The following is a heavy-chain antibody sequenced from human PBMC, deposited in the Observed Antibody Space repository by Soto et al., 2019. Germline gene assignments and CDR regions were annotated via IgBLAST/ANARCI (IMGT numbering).Heavy chain of an antibody. D-gene: IGHD3-22*01. CDR1: GGTFSSYA. V-gene: IGHV1-69*13. Sequence: SVKVSCKASGGTFSSYAISWVRQAPGQGLEWMGGIIPIFGTANYAQKFQGRVTITADESTCTAYMELSSLRYEDTAVYYCAGGPEYYDSSGLPGAFDIWGQGKMVTVSS. CDR2: IIPIFGTA. CDR3: AGGPEYYDSSGLPGAFDI. J-gene: IGHJ3*02.